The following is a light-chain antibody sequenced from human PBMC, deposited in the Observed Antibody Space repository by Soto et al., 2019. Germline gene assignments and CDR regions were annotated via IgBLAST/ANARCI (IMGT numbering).Light chain of an antibody. V-gene: IGKV3-20*01. CDR3: QQYGSVPLT. Sequence: EIVLTQSPGTLSLSPGERATLSCRASQSVSTSYLAWYQQKPGQAPRLLIYGASSRATGIPDRFSGSGSGADFNLTISGLETEDFAVYYCQQYGSVPLTFGGGTKVEIK. J-gene: IGKJ4*01. CDR2: GAS. CDR1: QSVSTSY.